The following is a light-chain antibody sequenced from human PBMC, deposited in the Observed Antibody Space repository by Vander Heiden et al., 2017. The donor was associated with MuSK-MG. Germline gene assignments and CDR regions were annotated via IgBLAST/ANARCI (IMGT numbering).Light chain of an antibody. V-gene: IGLV2-23*02. J-gene: IGLJ2*01. CDR3: CSYAGSSTV. Sequence: QSALTQHASVSGSPGQSITISCTGTSSDVGNYNLVSWYQQHPGKAPKVMIYEVSKRTSGVSYRFSGSKAGSTASLTITGLQAEDEADYYGCSYAGSSTVFGGGTKLTVL. CDR1: SSDVGNYNL. CDR2: EVS.